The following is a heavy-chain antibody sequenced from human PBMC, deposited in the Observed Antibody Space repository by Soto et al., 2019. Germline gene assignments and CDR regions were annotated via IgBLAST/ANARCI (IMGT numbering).Heavy chain of an antibody. CDR1: GFSFTTSW. CDR2: INNDGTST. CDR3: ASAHYYEKFDY. D-gene: IGHD3-22*01. J-gene: IGHJ4*02. V-gene: IGHV3-74*01. Sequence: EVQLVESGGGLVKPGGSLRLSCAASGFSFTTSWMHWVRQAPGKGLVWVSRINNDGTSTRHADSVKGRFTISRDNAKNTLYLQMDNLRAEDTAIYYCASAHYYEKFDYWGQGILVTVSS.